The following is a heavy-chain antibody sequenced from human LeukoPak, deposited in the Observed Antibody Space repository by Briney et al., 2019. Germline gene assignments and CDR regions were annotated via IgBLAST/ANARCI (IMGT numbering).Heavy chain of an antibody. CDR3: AKSVNSYYDWFDP. Sequence: GGSLRLSCAASGLTLSNYWMHWVRQAPGKGQVWVSRMNNDGSGTTYADSVRGRFTTSRDNAKNTLYLQMNSLRVEDTAVYYCAKSVNSYYDWFDPWGQGTLVIVSS. V-gene: IGHV3-74*01. CDR2: MNNDGSGT. D-gene: IGHD3-22*01. CDR1: GLTLSNYW. J-gene: IGHJ5*02.